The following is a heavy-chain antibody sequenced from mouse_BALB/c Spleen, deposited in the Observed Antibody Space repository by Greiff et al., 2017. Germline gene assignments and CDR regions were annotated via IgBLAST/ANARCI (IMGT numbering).Heavy chain of an antibody. D-gene: IGHD2-10*02. Sequence: VQLQQSGPSLVKPSQTLSLTCSVTGDSITSGYWNWIRKFPGNKLEYMGYISYSGSTYYNPSLKSRISITRDTSKNQYYLQLNSVTTEDTATYYCARWEYGNYVDYFDYWGQGTTLTVSS. V-gene: IGHV3-8*02. CDR2: ISYSGST. CDR3: ARWEYGNYVDYFDY. CDR1: GDSITSGY. J-gene: IGHJ2*01.